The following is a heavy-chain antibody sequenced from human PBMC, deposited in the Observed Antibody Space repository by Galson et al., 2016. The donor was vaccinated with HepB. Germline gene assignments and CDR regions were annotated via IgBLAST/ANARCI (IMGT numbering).Heavy chain of an antibody. V-gene: IGHV3-30*04. D-gene: IGHD1-26*01. CDR1: GFTFSSYA. CDR3: ARVVAVGGNPPFAFDY. Sequence: LRLSCAASGFTFSSYAMNWVRQAPGKGLEWVAGTSYNGNNKYYIDSVKGRFTISRDDSMNTVYLQMNGLRGDDTAVYYCARVVAVGGNPPFAFDYWGQGTLVTASS. J-gene: IGHJ4*02. CDR2: TSYNGNNK.